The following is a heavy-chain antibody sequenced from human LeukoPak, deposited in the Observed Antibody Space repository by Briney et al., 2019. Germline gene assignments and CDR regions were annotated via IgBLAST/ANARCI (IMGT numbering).Heavy chain of an antibody. V-gene: IGHV3-74*01. D-gene: IGHD1-26*01. CDR2: INSDGSST. CDR1: GFTYSSYW. Sequence: SRGSRRLSCAASGFTYSSYWMDWARQAPGKGLVWVARINSDGSSTSYADSVKGRFTISRDNAKNTLYLEVTCVRAEASNIYDFARALWELDFWGKGTPVTVSS. CDR3: ARALWELDF. J-gene: IGHJ6*04.